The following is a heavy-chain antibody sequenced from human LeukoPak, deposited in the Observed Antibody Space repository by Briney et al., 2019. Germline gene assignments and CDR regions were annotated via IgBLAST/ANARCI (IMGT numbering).Heavy chain of an antibody. V-gene: IGHV3-30*02. CDR3: AKDGLPYDSSGYYNPQSSYYYYYYMDV. CDR1: GFTFSSYA. J-gene: IGHJ6*03. CDR2: IRYDGSNK. D-gene: IGHD3-22*01. Sequence: GRSLRLSCAASGFTFSSYAMHWVRQAPGKGLEWVAFIRYDGSNKYYADSVKGRFTISRDNSKNTLYLQMNSLRAEDTAVYYCAKDGLPYDSSGYYNPQSSYYYYYYMDVWGKGTTVTVSS.